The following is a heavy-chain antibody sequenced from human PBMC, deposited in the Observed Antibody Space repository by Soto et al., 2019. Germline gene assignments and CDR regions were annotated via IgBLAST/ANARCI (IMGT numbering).Heavy chain of an antibody. J-gene: IGHJ4*02. V-gene: IGHV3-13*04. CDR1: GFTFSSYD. CDR3: ARAIGPTLFDY. D-gene: IGHD3-22*01. CDR2: IGTAGDT. Sequence: EVQLVEAGGGVVQPGGSLRLSCSASGFTFSSYDMHWVRQGPGKGLEWVSAIGTAGDTNYAGSVKGRFTISRENAKNSLYLKMNSLRAGDTAIYFCARAIGPTLFDYWGQGTLVTVSS.